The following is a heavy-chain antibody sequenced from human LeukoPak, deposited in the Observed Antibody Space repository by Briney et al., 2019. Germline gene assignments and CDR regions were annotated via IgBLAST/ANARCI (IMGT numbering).Heavy chain of an antibody. CDR2: ISYDGSNK. V-gene: IGHV3-30*04. J-gene: IGHJ5*02. CDR3: ARDLTYAVTNWFDP. D-gene: IGHD2-8*01. CDR1: AFTYSSYA. Sequence: PGGSLRLSCAASAFTYSSYAMHWVRQAPGKGLEWVAVISYDGSNKYYADSVKGRFTISRDNSKNTLYLQMNSLRAEDTAVYYCARDLTYAVTNWFDPWGQGTLVTVSS.